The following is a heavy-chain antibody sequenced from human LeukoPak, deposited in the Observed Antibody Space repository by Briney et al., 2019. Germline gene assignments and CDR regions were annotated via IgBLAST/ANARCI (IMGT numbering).Heavy chain of an antibody. V-gene: IGHV3-23*01. CDR2: ISGSGGGT. Sequence: GGSLRLSCAAPGFTFSSYAMSWVRQAPGKGLGWVSGISGSGGGTYYADSVKGRFTISRDNSKNTLYLQMNSLRAEDTAVYYCTKGKGATGFDIWGQGTMVTVSS. J-gene: IGHJ3*02. CDR1: GFTFSSYA. CDR3: TKGKGATGFDI. D-gene: IGHD1-26*01.